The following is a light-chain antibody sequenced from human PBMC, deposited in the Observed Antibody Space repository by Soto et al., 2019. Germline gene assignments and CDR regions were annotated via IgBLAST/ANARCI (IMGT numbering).Light chain of an antibody. CDR1: QSISYW. Sequence: IQMTQSPSTLSASVGDRVTITCRASQSISYWLAWYQQKPGKVPEVLIYKASSLGSGVPPRFSGSGSGTEFTLPISSLQPDDFATYYCLQYSSYPVTFGGGTRVEIK. V-gene: IGKV1-5*03. CDR2: KAS. J-gene: IGKJ4*01. CDR3: LQYSSYPVT.